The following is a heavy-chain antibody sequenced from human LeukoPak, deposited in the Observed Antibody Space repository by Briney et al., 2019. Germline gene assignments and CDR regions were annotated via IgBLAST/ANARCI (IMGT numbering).Heavy chain of an antibody. CDR1: GGSISSGGYY. CDR3: ARVYRGYNFDY. D-gene: IGHD5-18*01. CDR2: IYYSGST. Sequence: SQTLSLTCTVSGGSISSGGYYWSCIRQHPGKGLEWIGYIYYSGSTYYNPSLKSRVTISVDTSKNQFSLKLSSVTAADTAVYYCARVYRGYNFDYWGQGTLVTVSS. V-gene: IGHV4-31*03. J-gene: IGHJ4*02.